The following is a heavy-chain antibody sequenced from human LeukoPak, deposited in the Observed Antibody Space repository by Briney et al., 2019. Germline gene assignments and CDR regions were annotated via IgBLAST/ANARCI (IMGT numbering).Heavy chain of an antibody. J-gene: IGHJ4*02. Sequence: GGSLRLSCAASGFTFSSYAMTWVRQAPGKGLEWVSAIGGSGTNTYSADSVKGRFTISRDNSKNTLYLQMNSLRAEDTAVYYSAKGDSGSHYVDYWGQGTLVTVSS. CDR3: AKGDSGSHYVDY. D-gene: IGHD1-26*01. CDR1: GFTFSSYA. V-gene: IGHV3-23*01. CDR2: IGGSGTNT.